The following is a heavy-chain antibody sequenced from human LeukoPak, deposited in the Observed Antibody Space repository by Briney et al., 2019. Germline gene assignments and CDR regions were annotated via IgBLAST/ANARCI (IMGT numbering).Heavy chain of an antibody. CDR3: ARAKAVAGTGGDY. CDR2: IIPILGIA. V-gene: IGHV1-69*04. J-gene: IGHJ4*02. D-gene: IGHD6-19*01. Sequence: ASVKVSCKASGYTFTGYYMHWVRQAPGQGLEWMGRIIPILGIANYAQKFQGRVTITADKSTSTAYMELSSLRSEDTAVYYCARAKAVAGTGGDYWGQGTLVTVSS. CDR1: GYTFTGYY.